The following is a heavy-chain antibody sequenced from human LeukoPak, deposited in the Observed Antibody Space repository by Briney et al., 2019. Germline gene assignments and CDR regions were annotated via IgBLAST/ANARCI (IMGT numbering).Heavy chain of an antibody. Sequence: SETLSLTCAVYGGSFSGYYWSWIRQPPGKGLEWFGEINHSGSTNYNPSLKSRVTISVDTSKNQFSLKLSSVTAADTAVYYCARVSRLWFGGYRNWFDPWGQGTLVTVSS. V-gene: IGHV4-34*01. J-gene: IGHJ5*02. CDR1: GGSFSGYY. CDR3: ARVSRLWFGGYRNWFDP. D-gene: IGHD3-10*01. CDR2: INHSGST.